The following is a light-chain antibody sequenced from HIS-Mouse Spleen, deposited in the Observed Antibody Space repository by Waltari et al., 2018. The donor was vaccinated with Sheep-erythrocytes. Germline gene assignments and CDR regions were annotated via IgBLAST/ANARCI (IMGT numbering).Light chain of an antibody. CDR2: DVS. J-gene: IGLJ2*01. V-gene: IGLV2-11*01. CDR1: SSDVGGYNY. CDR3: CSYAGSSTLV. Sequence: QSALTQPRSVSGSPGQSVTISCTGTSSDVGGYNYVSWSQQHPGKAPKLMIYDVSKRPSGVPDRFSGSKSGNTASLTISGLQAEDEADYYCCSYAGSSTLVFGGGTKLTVL.